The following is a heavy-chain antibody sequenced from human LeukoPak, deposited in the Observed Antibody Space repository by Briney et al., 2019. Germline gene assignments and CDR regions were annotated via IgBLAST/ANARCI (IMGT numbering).Heavy chain of an antibody. Sequence: GGSLRLSCAASGFTFSSYSMNWVRQAPGKGLEWVSSISSSSSYIYYADSVKGRFTISRDNAKNSLYLQMNSLRAEDTAVYYCARDPNSYYYDSSGSIWGQGTMVTVSS. CDR1: GFTFSSYS. CDR2: ISSSSSYI. V-gene: IGHV3-21*01. CDR3: ARDPNSYYYDSSGSI. J-gene: IGHJ3*02. D-gene: IGHD3-22*01.